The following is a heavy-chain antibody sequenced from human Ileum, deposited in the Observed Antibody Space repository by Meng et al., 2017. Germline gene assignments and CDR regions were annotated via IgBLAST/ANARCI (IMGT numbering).Heavy chain of an antibody. CDR3: ARFSSGYFFGY. CDR2: INAGNGDT. V-gene: IGHV1-3*01. D-gene: IGHD3-22*01. CDR1: GDTYSNYA. Sequence: QLGVEVNKTGTTVKGTYKASGDTYSNYATNWVRQDPGQRLEWMGWINAGNGDTKYSQKFQDRVTITRDTSARTGYMELSSLRSEDTAVYYCARFSSGYFFGYWGQGTLVTVSS. J-gene: IGHJ4*02.